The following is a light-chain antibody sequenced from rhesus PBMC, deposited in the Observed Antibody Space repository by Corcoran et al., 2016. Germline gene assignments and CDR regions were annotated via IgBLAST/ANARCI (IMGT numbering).Light chain of an antibody. CDR3: LHSYGSPFT. CDR1: ENVNNY. Sequence: DIQMTPSPSSLSASVGDRVTITCRASENVNNYLHWYQQKPGKAPELLIDNASTLQSGVPSRFSGSGAGTDCTLTSSSRQPEDFATYYCLHSYGSPFTFGPGTKLDIK. J-gene: IGKJ3*01. CDR2: NAS. V-gene: IGKV1-74*01.